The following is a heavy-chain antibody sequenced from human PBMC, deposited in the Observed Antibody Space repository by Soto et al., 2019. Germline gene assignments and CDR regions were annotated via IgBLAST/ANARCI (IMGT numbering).Heavy chain of an antibody. CDR2: IYWDDDK. Sequence: QITLKESGPTLVKPTQTLTLTCTFSGFSLSTSGVGVGWIRQPPGKALEWLALIYWDDDKRYSPSLKSRLTITKDTSKNQVVLTMTNMDPVDTATYYYAHMTIPAAMTGWFDPWGQGTLVTVSS. CDR3: AHMTIPAAMTGWFDP. D-gene: IGHD2-2*01. J-gene: IGHJ5*02. CDR1: GFSLSTSGVG. V-gene: IGHV2-5*02.